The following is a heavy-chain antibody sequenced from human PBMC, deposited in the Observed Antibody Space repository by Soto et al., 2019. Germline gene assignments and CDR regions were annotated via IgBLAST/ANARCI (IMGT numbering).Heavy chain of an antibody. CDR3: ARVRLGAPTRYFDY. Sequence: SGFTFSSYWMHWVRQAPGKGLVWVSHINSDGSSTTYADSVKGRFTISRDNAKNTLYLQMNSLRAEDTAVYYCARVRLGAPTRYFDYWGQGTLVTVSS. CDR2: INSDGSST. J-gene: IGHJ4*02. V-gene: IGHV3-74*01. D-gene: IGHD1-26*01. CDR1: GFTFSSYW.